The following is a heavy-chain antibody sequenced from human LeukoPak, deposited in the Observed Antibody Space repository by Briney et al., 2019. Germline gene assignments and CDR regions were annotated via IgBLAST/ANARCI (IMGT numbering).Heavy chain of an antibody. CDR3: AKDPHDLATMFGVLPDY. CDR2: ISGSGGDT. J-gene: IGHJ4*02. V-gene: IGHV3-23*01. Sequence: PGGSLRLSCAVYGFTFSNYAMSWIRQAPGKGLEWVSGISGSGGDTYYADSVKGRFTISRDNSKKTLSLQMNSLRAEDTAVYYCAKDPHDLATMFGVLPDYWGQGTLVTVSS. CDR1: GFTFSNYA. D-gene: IGHD3-3*01.